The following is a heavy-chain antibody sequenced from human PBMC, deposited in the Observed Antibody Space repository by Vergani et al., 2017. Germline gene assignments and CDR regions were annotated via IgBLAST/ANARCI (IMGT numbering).Heavy chain of an antibody. J-gene: IGHJ4*02. CDR1: GGSLSGYY. D-gene: IGHD1-26*01. Sequence: QVQLRQWGAGLLKPSETLSLTCTLYGGSLSGYYWSWIRQPPGKGLEWIGEINHSGSTNYNPSLKSRVTISIDTSKNQFSLRLSSVTAAETAIYYCARDIEAGAVFDYWGQGSPVTVSS. CDR3: ARDIEAGAVFDY. CDR2: INHSGST. V-gene: IGHV4-34*01.